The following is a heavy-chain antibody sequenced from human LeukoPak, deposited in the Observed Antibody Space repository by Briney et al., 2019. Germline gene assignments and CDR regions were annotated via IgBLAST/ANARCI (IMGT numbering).Heavy chain of an antibody. V-gene: IGHV1-69*05. J-gene: IGHJ4*02. D-gene: IGHD2-2*01. CDR2: IIPIFGTA. CDR1: GGTFSSYA. CDR3: ARDPGYCSSTSCYLGGWGD. Sequence: ASVKVSCKASGGTFSSYAISWVRQAPGQGLEWMGGIIPIFGTANYAQKFQGRVTITTDESTSTAYMELSSLRSEDTAVYYCARDPGYCSSTSCYLGGWGDWGQGTLVTVSS.